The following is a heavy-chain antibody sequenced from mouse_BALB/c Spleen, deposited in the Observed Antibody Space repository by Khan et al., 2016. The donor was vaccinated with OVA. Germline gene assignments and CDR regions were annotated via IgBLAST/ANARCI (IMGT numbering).Heavy chain of an antibody. D-gene: IGHD1-1*01. V-gene: IGHV5-17*02. Sequence: VQLKESGGGLVQPGGSRELSCAASGFTFSSYGMHWVRQAPERGLEWVAYISGDSNTIYYADTVKGRFTISRDNPRNTLFLQMTSLMSEDTAMYYCATSYFYGYYFDYWGPGTTLTVSS. CDR1: GFTFSSYG. CDR2: ISGDSNTI. J-gene: IGHJ2*01. CDR3: ATSYFYGYYFDY.